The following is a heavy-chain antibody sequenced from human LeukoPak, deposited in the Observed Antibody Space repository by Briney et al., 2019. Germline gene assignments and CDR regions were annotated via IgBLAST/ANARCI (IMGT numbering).Heavy chain of an antibody. CDR1: GFTFSYYY. CDR3: ARDLDYYDTSGY. CDR2: ISGSGSTI. Sequence: GGSLRLSCAASGFTFSYYYMSWIRQAPGKGLEWVSYISGSGSTIYYADSVKGRFTISRDNAKNSLYLQMNSLRAEDAAVYYCARDLDYYDTSGYWGQGTLVTVSS. V-gene: IGHV3-11*01. J-gene: IGHJ4*02. D-gene: IGHD3-22*01.